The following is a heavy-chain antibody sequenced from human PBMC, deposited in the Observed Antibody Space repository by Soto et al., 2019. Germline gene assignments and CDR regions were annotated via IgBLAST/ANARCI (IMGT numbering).Heavy chain of an antibody. CDR3: ARPREGAFDI. Sequence: QVQLQESGPGLVKPSETLSLTCTVSGGSISSYYWSWIRQPPGKGLEWIGYIYYSGSTNYNPSLKSRVTISVDTSKNQFSLKLSSVTAADTAVYYCARPREGAFDIWGQGTMVTVSS. V-gene: IGHV4-59*01. J-gene: IGHJ3*02. CDR1: GGSISSYY. CDR2: IYYSGST.